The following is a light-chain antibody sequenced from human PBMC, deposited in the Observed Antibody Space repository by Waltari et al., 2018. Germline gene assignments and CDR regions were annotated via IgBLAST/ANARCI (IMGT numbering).Light chain of an antibody. Sequence: QAVVTQEPSLTVSPGGTVTLTCESSTGPVTSGHYPYWFQQKPGQAPRTLIYDTDYKHPWTPARFSGSILRGKAALTLSGAQPEDEADYYCLLSYGPNSAALVVFGGGTKLTVL. CDR2: DTD. CDR1: TGPVTSGHY. J-gene: IGLJ2*01. CDR3: LLSYGPNSAALVV. V-gene: IGLV7-46*01.